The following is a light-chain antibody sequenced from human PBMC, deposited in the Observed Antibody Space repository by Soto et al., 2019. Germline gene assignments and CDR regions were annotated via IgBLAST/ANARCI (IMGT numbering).Light chain of an antibody. CDR1: TGAVTSDYY. V-gene: IGLV7-43*01. CDR2: STN. Sequence: QAVVTQEPSLTVSPGGTVTLTCPSSTGAVTSDYYANWFQQKPGQVPTTLIYSTNNRHSWTPARFSGSLLGGKAALTLSGVQPDDEADYYCLLYCDDTGVFGGGTQLTVL. CDR3: LLYCDDTGV. J-gene: IGLJ3*02.